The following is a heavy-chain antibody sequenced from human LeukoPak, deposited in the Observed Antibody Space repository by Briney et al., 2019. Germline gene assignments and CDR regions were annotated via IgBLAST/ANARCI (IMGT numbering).Heavy chain of an antibody. J-gene: IGHJ4*02. Sequence: SETLSLTCTVSAGSISTYYWTWIRQSPGKGLEWIGYIHYSGSTNYNPSLKSRVTISVDTSKNQFPLKLSSVTAADTAVYYCARDRWGLPPDYWGQGTLVTVSS. CDR3: ARDRWGLPPDY. CDR2: IHYSGST. V-gene: IGHV4-59*01. D-gene: IGHD4-23*01. CDR1: AGSISTYY.